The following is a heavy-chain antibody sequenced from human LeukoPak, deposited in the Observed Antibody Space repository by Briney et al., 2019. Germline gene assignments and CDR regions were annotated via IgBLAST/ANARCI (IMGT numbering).Heavy chain of an antibody. V-gene: IGHV4-34*01. CDR1: GGSFSGYY. Sequence: PSETLSLTCAVYGGSFSGYYWSWIRQPPEKGLEWIGEINHSGSTNYNPSLKSRVTISVDTSKNQFSLKLSSVTAADTAVYYCARTFYSSSSRGFDYWGQGTLVTVSS. CDR2: INHSGST. D-gene: IGHD6-13*01. CDR3: ARTFYSSSSRGFDY. J-gene: IGHJ4*02.